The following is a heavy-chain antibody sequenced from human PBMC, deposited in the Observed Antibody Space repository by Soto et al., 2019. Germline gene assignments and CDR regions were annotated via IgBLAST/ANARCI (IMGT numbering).Heavy chain of an antibody. V-gene: IGHV1-46*01. CDR2: INPSGGST. CDR3: AKGRGSGWAWYFDN. J-gene: IGHJ4*02. D-gene: IGHD6-19*01. Sequence: ASVKVSCKTSGYTFSNYGITWVRQAPGQGLEWMGIINPSGGSTSYAQKFQGRVTMTRDTSTSTVYMELSSLRSEDTAVYYCAKGRGSGWAWYFDNWGQGTLVTVSS. CDR1: GYTFSNYG.